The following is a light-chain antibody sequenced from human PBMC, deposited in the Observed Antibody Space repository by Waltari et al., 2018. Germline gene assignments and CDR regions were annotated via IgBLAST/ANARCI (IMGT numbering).Light chain of an antibody. CDR1: QGISSY. V-gene: IGKV1-9*01. CDR2: AAS. J-gene: IGKJ2*01. Sequence: DIQVTQSPSFLSASVGDRVTITCRASQGISSYLAWHQQKPGKAPKLLSYAASTLQSGGPARFSGSGSGTEFTLTISSLQAEDVAVYSCQQYYSSPYTFGQGTKLEI. CDR3: QQYYSSPYT.